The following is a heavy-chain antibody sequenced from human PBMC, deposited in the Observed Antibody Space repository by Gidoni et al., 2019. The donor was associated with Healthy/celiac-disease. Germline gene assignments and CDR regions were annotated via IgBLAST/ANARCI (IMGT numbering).Heavy chain of an antibody. Sequence: EVQLVESGGGLVQPGGSLRPSCAASGCTVSSNYMSWVRQAPGKGLECVSVIYSGGSTYYADSVKGRFTISRDNSKNTLYLQMNSLRAEDTAVYYCARGSNSYDILTGYYTLPPHYWGQGTLVTVSS. J-gene: IGHJ4*02. CDR3: ARGSNSYDILTGYYTLPPHY. CDR1: GCTVSSNY. CDR2: IYSGGST. D-gene: IGHD3-9*01. V-gene: IGHV3-66*01.